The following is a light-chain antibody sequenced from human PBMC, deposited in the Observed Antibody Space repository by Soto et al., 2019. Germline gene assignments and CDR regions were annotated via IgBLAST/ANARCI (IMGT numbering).Light chain of an antibody. CDR2: GNS. V-gene: IGLV1-40*01. J-gene: IGLJ2*01. Sequence: QSVLTQPPSVSGAPGQRVTISCTRSSSNIGAGYDVHWYQQLPGTAPKLLIYGNSNRPSGVPDRFSGSKSGTSASLAITGLQAEDEADYYCQSYDSSLSGYVGFGGGTKLTVL. CDR1: SSNIGAGYD. CDR3: QSYDSSLSGYVG.